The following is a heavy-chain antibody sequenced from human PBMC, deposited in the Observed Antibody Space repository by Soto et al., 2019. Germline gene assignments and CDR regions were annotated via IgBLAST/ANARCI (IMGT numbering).Heavy chain of an antibody. CDR3: ARLTTKSPKN. J-gene: IGHJ1*01. Sequence: EVQLVESRGGLVQPGGSLRLSCAASGFTFSSYWMHWVRQAPGKGLVWVSSISTDASSTSYADPVNGRFTISRDNAKNTPYLQLNSVRAEDTAVYYCARLTTKSPKNWGQGALVIVAP. V-gene: IGHV3-74*01. CDR1: GFTFSSYW. CDR2: ISTDASST. D-gene: IGHD1-1*01.